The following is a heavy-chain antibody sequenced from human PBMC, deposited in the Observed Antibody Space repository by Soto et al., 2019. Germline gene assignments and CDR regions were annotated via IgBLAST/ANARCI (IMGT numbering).Heavy chain of an antibody. V-gene: IGHV3-23*01. Sequence: EVQLLESGGGLVQPGGSLRLSCAASGFTFSSYAMSWVRQAPGKGLEWVSAISGSGGSTYYADSVKGRFTISRDNSKNTLYLQMNSLRAEDTAVYYCAKAIYSSSWYWDRFDYWGQGTLVTVSS. CDR3: AKAIYSSSWYWDRFDY. CDR1: GFTFSSYA. CDR2: ISGSGGST. J-gene: IGHJ4*02. D-gene: IGHD6-13*01.